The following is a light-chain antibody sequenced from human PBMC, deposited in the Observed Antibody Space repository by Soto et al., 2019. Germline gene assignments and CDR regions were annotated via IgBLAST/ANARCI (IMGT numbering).Light chain of an antibody. CDR2: DAS. V-gene: IGKV1-5*01. J-gene: IGKJ1*01. Sequence: DIQMTQSPSTLSASVGDRVTITCRASQSISNRLAWYQQKPGKAPKVLIYDASSLESGVPSRFSGSGSGTEFILTISSLQTDDFASYFCPHYGGMWTFGQGTKVDIX. CDR3: PHYGGMWT. CDR1: QSISNR.